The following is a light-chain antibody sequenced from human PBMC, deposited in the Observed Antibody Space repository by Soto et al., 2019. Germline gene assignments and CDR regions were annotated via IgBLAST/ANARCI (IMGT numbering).Light chain of an antibody. CDR1: QGIRND. J-gene: IGKJ1*01. V-gene: IGKV1-6*01. CDR3: LQDYNYPWT. Sequence: ALQMTQSPSSLSASVGDRVTITCRASQGIRNDLGWYQQKPGKAPKLLIYAASSLQSGVPSRFSGSGSGTDFTLTISSLQPEDFETYYCLQDYNYPWTFDQGTKVEIK. CDR2: AAS.